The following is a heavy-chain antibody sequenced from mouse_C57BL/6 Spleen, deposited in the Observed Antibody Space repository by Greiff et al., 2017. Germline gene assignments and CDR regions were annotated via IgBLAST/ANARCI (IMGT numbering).Heavy chain of an antibody. D-gene: IGHD2-5*01. CDR3: TEGYSNSAWFAY. J-gene: IGHJ3*01. Sequence: EVKLVESGGGLVQPGGSMKLSCVASGFTFSNYWMNWVRQSPEKGLEWVAQISLKSDNYATHYAVSVKGRFTISRDDSKSSVYLQMNNLRAEDTGIYYCTEGYSNSAWFAYWGQGTLVTVSA. V-gene: IGHV6-3*01. CDR2: ISLKSDNYAT. CDR1: GFTFSNYW.